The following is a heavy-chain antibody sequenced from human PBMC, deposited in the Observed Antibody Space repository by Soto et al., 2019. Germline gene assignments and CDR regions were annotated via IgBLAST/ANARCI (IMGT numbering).Heavy chain of an antibody. CDR2: ISGSGGST. CDR1: GFTFSSYA. V-gene: IGHV3-23*01. CDR3: AKGEHFDYYYYMDV. J-gene: IGHJ6*03. Sequence: GGSLRLSCAASGFTFSSYAMSWVRQAPGKGLEWVSAISGSGGSTYYADSVKGRFTISRDNSKNTLYLQMNSLRAEDTAVYYCAKGEHFDYYYYMDVWGKGTTVTVSS.